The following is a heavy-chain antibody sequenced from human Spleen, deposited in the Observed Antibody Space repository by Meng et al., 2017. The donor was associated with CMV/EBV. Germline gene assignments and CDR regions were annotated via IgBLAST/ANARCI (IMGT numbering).Heavy chain of an antibody. CDR3: ARVARTPTNSYLFDY. CDR2: IKQDGSDK. D-gene: IGHD2-15*01. CDR1: GFTFNRYW. V-gene: IGHV3-7*01. J-gene: IGHJ4*02. Sequence: GESLKISCAASGFTFNRYWMPWVRQAPGKGLEWVANIKQDGSDKYYGDSVRGRFTISRDNARNSLFLQMSNLRVEDTAVYYCARVARTPTNSYLFDYWGQGTLVTVSS.